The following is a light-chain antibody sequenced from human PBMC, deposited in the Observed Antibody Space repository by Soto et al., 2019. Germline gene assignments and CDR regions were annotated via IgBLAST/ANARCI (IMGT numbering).Light chain of an antibody. Sequence: SVLTQPASVSGSPGQSITISCTGTSSDVGGYNYVSWYQQHPGKAPKLTIYEVTSRPSGISDRFSGSKSDSTASLTIAGLQSEDEAEYYCSSFTSSSTRVFGTGTKVTVL. CDR2: EVT. V-gene: IGLV2-14*03. J-gene: IGLJ1*01. CDR3: SSFTSSSTRV. CDR1: SSDVGGYNY.